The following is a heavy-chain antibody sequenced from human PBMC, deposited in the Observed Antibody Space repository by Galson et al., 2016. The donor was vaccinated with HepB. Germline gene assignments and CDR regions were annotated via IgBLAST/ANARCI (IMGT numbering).Heavy chain of an antibody. CDR1: GFTFSSYA. CDR3: ARGRGGGSGSYYNDYYFDY. J-gene: IGHJ4*02. D-gene: IGHD3-10*01. Sequence: SLRLSCAASGFTFSSYAMHWVRQAPGKGLEWVAVISYDGRNKYYTDSVKGRFTISRDNSKNTLYLQMNSLRAEDTAVYYCARGRGGGSGSYYNDYYFDYWGQGTLVTVSS. CDR2: ISYDGRNK. V-gene: IGHV3-30*04.